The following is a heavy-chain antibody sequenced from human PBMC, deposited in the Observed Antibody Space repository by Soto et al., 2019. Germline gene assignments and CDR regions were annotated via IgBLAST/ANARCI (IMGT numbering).Heavy chain of an antibody. CDR1: GFTFSSYA. D-gene: IGHD4-4*01. CDR2: ISYDGSNK. V-gene: IGHV3-30-3*01. Sequence: GGSLRLSCAASGFTFSSYAMHWVRQAPGKGLEWVAVISYDGSNKYYADSVKGRFTISRDNSKNTLYLQMNSLRAEDTAVYYCARDARYYSSFDYWGQGTLVTVSS. J-gene: IGHJ4*02. CDR3: ARDARYYSSFDY.